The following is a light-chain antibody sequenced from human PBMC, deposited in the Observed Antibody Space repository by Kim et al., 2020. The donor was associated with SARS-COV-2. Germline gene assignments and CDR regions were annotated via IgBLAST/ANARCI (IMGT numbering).Light chain of an antibody. CDR3: QKHNSAPYT. J-gene: IGKJ2*01. CDR1: QGISNY. CDR2: AAS. V-gene: IGKV1-27*01. Sequence: SASVGDRVTIASRASQGISNYLAWYQQKPGKVPKLLISAASTLQSGVPSRFSSSGSGTDFTLTISSLQPEDVATYYCQKHNSAPYTFGQGTKLEI.